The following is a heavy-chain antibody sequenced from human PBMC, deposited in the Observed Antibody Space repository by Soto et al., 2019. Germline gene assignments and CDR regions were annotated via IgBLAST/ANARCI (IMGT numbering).Heavy chain of an antibody. Sequence: PSETLSLTCTVSGGSISSYYWSWIRQPPGKGLEWIGYIYYSGSTNYNPSLKSRVTISVDTSKNQFSLKLSSVTAPDTAVYYCAGLSGSYYAFDYWGQGTLVTVSS. D-gene: IGHD1-26*01. J-gene: IGHJ4*02. CDR1: GGSISSYY. V-gene: IGHV4-59*01. CDR3: AGLSGSYYAFDY. CDR2: IYYSGST.